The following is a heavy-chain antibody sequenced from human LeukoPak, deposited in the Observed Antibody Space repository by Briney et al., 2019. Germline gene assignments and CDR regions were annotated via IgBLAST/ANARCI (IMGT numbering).Heavy chain of an antibody. CDR2: IYYIGST. V-gene: IGHV4-59*01. J-gene: IGHJ4*02. Sequence: SETLSLTCTVSAASIRGYYWSWIRQPPGKGLEWIGYIYYIGSTNYNPSLKSRVTISVDTSKNQFSLKLRSVTAADTAVYYCARTPYYDSSGYYNDYWGREPWSPSPQ. CDR3: ARTPYYDSSGYYNDY. CDR1: AASIRGYY. D-gene: IGHD3-22*01.